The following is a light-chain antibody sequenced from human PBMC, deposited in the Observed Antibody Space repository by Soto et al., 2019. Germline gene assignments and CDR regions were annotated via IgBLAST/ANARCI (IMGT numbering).Light chain of an antibody. CDR3: QQASSFPLT. J-gene: IGKJ4*01. CDR2: GAS. Sequence: IQMTQSPSSVSASVGDSVTITCRASQLISSWLAWYQVKPGKAPKLLIYGASNRESVVPSRFSGSESGTLFTLTINSLQPEDSATYYCQQASSFPLTFGGGTTVEI. CDR1: QLISSW. V-gene: IGKV1-12*01.